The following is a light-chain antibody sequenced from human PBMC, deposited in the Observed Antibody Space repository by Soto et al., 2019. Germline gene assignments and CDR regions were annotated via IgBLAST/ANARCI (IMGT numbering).Light chain of an antibody. CDR3: QQCYSPLT. CDR2: WAS. Sequence: DIVMTQSQNSLAVSLGERATMNCKCSRSVLYKSNNKNHLAWYQQRPGQPPNLLIYWASTRESGIPDRFSGSGSGTDFTLTISSLQAEDVAVYYCQQCYSPLTFGGGTKVDIK. CDR1: RSVLYKSNNKNH. V-gene: IGKV4-1*01. J-gene: IGKJ4*01.